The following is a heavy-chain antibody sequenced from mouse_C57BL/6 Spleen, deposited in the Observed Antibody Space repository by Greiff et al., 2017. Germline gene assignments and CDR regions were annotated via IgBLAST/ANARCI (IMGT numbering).Heavy chain of an antibody. V-gene: IGHV1-81*01. CDR1: GYTFTSYG. J-gene: IGHJ3*01. D-gene: IGHD3-2*02. CDR2: IYPRSGNT. Sequence: VQLQQSGAELARPGASVKLSCKASGYTFTSYGISWVKQRTGQGLEWIGEIYPRSGNTYYNEKFKGKATLTADKSSSTAYMELRSLTSEDSAVYFCARPLDSSGYGFAYWGQGTLVTVSA. CDR3: ARPLDSSGYGFAY.